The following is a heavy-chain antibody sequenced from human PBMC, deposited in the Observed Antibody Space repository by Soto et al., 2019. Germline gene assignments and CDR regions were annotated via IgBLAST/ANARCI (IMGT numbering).Heavy chain of an antibody. V-gene: IGHV1-69*01. CDR2: IIPIFAST. J-gene: IGHJ6*02. CDR3: ARGREENFGVFLINYYGMDV. CDR1: GGSFSTYG. D-gene: IGHD3-3*01. Sequence: QLQLVQSGAEVKKPGSSVKVSCKSSGGSFSTYGLSWVRQAPGQGLEWMGGIIPIFASTTYAQKFEGRVTITADESTNTAYMELRSLRSEDTAIYYCARGREENFGVFLINYYGMDVWGQGTAVTVS.